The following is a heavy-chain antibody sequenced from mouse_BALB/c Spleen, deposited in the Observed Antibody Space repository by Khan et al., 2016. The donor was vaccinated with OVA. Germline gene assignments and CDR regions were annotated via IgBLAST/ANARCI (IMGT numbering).Heavy chain of an antibody. CDR3: SRGRSYYGRSCYFDY. Sequence: EVELVESGGGLVKPGGSLKLSCAASGFTFSSYSMSWVRQTPAEGLEWVATITSGGSYTSYPDSVKGRFTISRDHARKPPYLQMSSLKSVDPAMFYCSRGRSYYGRSCYFDYWGQGTTRTVAS. CDR2: ITSGGSYT. D-gene: IGHD1-1*01. J-gene: IGHJ2*01. V-gene: IGHV5-6-4*01. CDR1: GFTFSSYS.